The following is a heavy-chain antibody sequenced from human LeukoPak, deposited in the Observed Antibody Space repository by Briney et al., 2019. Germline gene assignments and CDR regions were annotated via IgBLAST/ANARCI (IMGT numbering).Heavy chain of an antibody. CDR3: AKDNRRHYTSGPNPDSLH. Sequence: GGSRRLSCAGSGFIFNNYAMHWVRQPPGKGLEWVSGISWNSGSVDYADSVKGRFTISRDNAKNSLYLQMNSLRVEDTAFYYCAKDNRRHYTSGPNPDSLHWGQGALVTVSS. J-gene: IGHJ4*02. CDR2: ISWNSGSV. V-gene: IGHV3-9*01. D-gene: IGHD6-19*01. CDR1: GFIFNNYA.